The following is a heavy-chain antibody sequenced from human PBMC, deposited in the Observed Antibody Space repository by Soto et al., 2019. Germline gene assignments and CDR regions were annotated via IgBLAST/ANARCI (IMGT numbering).Heavy chain of an antibody. CDR2: ISSNGGST. CDR3: ARESVVVVAATLINYYGMDV. V-gene: IGHV3-64*01. CDR1: GFTFSSYA. J-gene: IGHJ6*02. Sequence: LRLSCAASGFTFSSYAMHWVRQAPGKGLEYVSAISSNGGSTYYANSVKGRFTISRDNSRNTLYLQMGSLRAEDMAVYYCARESVVVVAATLINYYGMDVWGQGTTVTVSS. D-gene: IGHD2-15*01.